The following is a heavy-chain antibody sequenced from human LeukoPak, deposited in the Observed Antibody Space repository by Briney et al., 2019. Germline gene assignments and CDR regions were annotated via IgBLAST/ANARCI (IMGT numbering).Heavy chain of an antibody. CDR3: ARVYGGNSYLDY. D-gene: IGHD4-23*01. CDR1: GGSISSYS. Sequence: PSETLSLTCTVSGGSISSYSWCWMRQPPGKGLEWIGYVYYSGSTDYNPSLESRVTISVDTSKSQFSLKLSSMTAADTAVYYCARVYGGNSYLDYWGQGTLVTVSS. J-gene: IGHJ4*02. V-gene: IGHV4-59*01. CDR2: VYYSGST.